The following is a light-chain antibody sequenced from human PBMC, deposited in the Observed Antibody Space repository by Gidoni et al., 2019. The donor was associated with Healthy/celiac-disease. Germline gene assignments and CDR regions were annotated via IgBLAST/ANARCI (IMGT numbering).Light chain of an antibody. Sequence: QSVRTQPPSAYGTPGQRVTISCSGSSSNIGSNTVNWYQQLPGTAPKLLIYSNNQRPSGVPDRFSGSKSGTSASLAISGLQSEDEADYYCAAWDDSLNVVVFGGGTKLTVL. CDR1: SSNIGSNT. CDR3: AAWDDSLNVVV. CDR2: SNN. J-gene: IGLJ2*01. V-gene: IGLV1-44*01.